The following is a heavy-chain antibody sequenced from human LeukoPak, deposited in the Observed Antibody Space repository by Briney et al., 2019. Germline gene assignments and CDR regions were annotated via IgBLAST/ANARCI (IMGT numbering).Heavy chain of an antibody. CDR1: GGSISSGNYY. D-gene: IGHD3-22*01. V-gene: IGHV4-61*02. CDR3: ARDLSGFYDS. J-gene: IGHJ4*02. Sequence: SETLSLTCTVSGGSISSGNYYWSWIRQPAGKGLEWIGRIFTSGSTNYNPSLKSRVTMSIDTSKNQFLLKLSSVTAADTAVCYCARDLSGFYDSWGQGTLVTVSS. CDR2: IFTSGST.